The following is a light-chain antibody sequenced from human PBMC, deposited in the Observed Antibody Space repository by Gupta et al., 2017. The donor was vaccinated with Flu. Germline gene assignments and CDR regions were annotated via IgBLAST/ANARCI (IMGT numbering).Light chain of an antibody. V-gene: IGLV2-11*01. CDR3: HSEAASNNIVV. CDR1: SSDVGGYNY. CDR2: YVS. Sequence: SALTQPRSVSGSPGQSVTISCTGPSSDVGGYNYVSWYQQHPGQAPKLLIYYVSRRRSAVPDRFSGSKYATTATVTTAWLQAEDEADYYCHSEAASNNIVVFGGGTKRTVL. J-gene: IGLJ2*01.